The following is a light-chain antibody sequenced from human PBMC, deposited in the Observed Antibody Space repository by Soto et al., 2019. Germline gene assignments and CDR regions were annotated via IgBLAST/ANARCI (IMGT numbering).Light chain of an antibody. J-gene: IGKJ1*01. V-gene: IGKV1-39*01. CDR2: AAS. Sequence: DIQMTQSPSSLSASIGYRVTITCRASQTINTYLHWYQQKPGKAPKLLIYAASNLQSGVPSRFSGSGSGTNFTLSFNSLQPEDFATYYCQQGDSNPWTFGQGTKVDIK. CDR3: QQGDSNPWT. CDR1: QTINTY.